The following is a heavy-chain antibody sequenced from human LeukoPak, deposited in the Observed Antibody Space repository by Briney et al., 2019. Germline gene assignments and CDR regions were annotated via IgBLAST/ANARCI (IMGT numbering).Heavy chain of an antibody. J-gene: IGHJ4*02. D-gene: IGHD1-26*01. CDR1: GFTFSDYS. Sequence: GGSLRLSCSASGFTFSDYSMHWVRQAPGKGLEYVSAIRSNGGGTNYADSVKGRFTISRDNSKNTLYLRMSSLRVEDTAVYYCVRLGGNDSDYWGQGTLVTVSS. CDR2: IRSNGGGT. V-gene: IGHV3-64D*06. CDR3: VRLGGNDSDY.